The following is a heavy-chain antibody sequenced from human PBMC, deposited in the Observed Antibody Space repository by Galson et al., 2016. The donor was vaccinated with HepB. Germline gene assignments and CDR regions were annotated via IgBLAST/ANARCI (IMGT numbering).Heavy chain of an antibody. CDR1: GGSISSSSYY. J-gene: IGHJ6*04. D-gene: IGHD4-11*01. Sequence: SETLSLTCTVSGGSISSSSYYWGWIRQPPGRGLEWIGNIYYSGSTYYKPSLKSRVTISADTSKNQFSLKLSSVTAADTAIYYCARTLKFRDDYSKNYYSHGMDVWGKGTTVTVSS. CDR3: ARTLKFRDDYSKNYYSHGMDV. CDR2: IYYSGST. V-gene: IGHV4-39*01.